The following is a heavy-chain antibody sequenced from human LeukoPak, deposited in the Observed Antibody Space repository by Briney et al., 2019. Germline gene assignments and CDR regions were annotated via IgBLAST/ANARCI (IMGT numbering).Heavy chain of an antibody. CDR3: ARRGYDRYYYYYYMDV. D-gene: IGHD5-12*01. V-gene: IGHV3-7*01. J-gene: IGHJ6*03. Sequence: PGGSLRLSCAASGFTFSSYWMSWVRQAPGKGLEWVANIKQDGSEKYYVDSVKGRFTISRDNARNSLYLQMNSLRAEDTAVYYCARRGYDRYYYYYYMDVCGNGTTVTVSS. CDR1: GFTFSSYW. CDR2: IKQDGSEK.